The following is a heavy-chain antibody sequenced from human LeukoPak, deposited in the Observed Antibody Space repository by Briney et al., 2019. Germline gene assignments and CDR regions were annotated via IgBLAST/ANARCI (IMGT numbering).Heavy chain of an antibody. CDR1: GFTFSSYS. CDR2: ISSSSSYI. D-gene: IGHD3-3*01. Sequence: GSLRLSCAASGFTFSSYSMNWVRQAPGKGLEWVSSISSSSSYIYYADSVKGRFTISRDNAKNSLYLQMNSLRAEDTAVYYCARAAGELEWNGYYYYGMDVWGQGTTVTVSS. CDR3: ARAAGELEWNGYYYYGMDV. J-gene: IGHJ6*02. V-gene: IGHV3-21*01.